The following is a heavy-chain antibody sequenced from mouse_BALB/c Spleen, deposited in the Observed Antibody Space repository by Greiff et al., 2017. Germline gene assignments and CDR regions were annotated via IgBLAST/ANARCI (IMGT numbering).Heavy chain of an antibody. Sequence: VMLVESGPGLVQPSQSLSITCTVSGFSLTSYGVHWVRQSPGKGLEWLGVIWSGGSTDYNAAFISRLSISKDNSKSQVFFKMNSLQADDTAIYYCARGGSSPYWYFDVWGAGTTVTVSS. CDR3: ARGGSSPYWYFDV. CDR2: IWSGGST. CDR1: GFSLTSYG. V-gene: IGHV2-4-1*01. J-gene: IGHJ1*01. D-gene: IGHD1-1*01.